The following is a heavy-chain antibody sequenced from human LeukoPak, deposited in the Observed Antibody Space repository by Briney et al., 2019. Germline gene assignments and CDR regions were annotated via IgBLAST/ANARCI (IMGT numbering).Heavy chain of an antibody. V-gene: IGHV1-2*02. CDR1: GYTFTGYY. Sequence: ASVKVSCKASGYTFTGYYMHWVRQAPGQGLEWMGWINPNSGGTNYAQKFQGRVTMTRDTYISTAYMELSRLRSDDTAVYYCARPYGSGSYGLSAFDIRGQGTMVTVSS. CDR3: ARPYGSGSYGLSAFDI. D-gene: IGHD3-10*01. J-gene: IGHJ3*02. CDR2: INPNSGGT.